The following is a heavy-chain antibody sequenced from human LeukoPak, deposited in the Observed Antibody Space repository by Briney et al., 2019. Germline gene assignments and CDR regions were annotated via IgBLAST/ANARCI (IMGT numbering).Heavy chain of an antibody. J-gene: IGHJ4*02. CDR1: GFTFSSYG. D-gene: IGHD5-12*01. CDR2: IRYDGSNK. Sequence: GGSLRLSCAASGFTFSSYGMHWVRQAPGKGLEWVAFIRYDGSNKYYGDSVKGRFTISRDNSKNTLHLQMNSLRAEDTAVYYCAKPVQDGYSAYDLGYRGQGTLVTVSS. CDR3: AKPVQDGYSAYDLGY. V-gene: IGHV3-30*02.